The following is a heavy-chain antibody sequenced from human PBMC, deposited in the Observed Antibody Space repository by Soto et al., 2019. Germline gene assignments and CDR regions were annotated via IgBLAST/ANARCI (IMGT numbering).Heavy chain of an antibody. V-gene: IGHV4-31*03. CDR2: IYYSGIT. Sequence: RSLTCTVSGGSTGSGGYYWSWIRQHPGKGLEWIGYIYYSGITYYNPSLKSRVTISVDTSKNQFSLKLSSVTAADTAVYYCARSPGYYFDYWGQGTLVTVSS. CDR1: GGSTGSGGYY. J-gene: IGHJ4*02. CDR3: ARSPGYYFDY.